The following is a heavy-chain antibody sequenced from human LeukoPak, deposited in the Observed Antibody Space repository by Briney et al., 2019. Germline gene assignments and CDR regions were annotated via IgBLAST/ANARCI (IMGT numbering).Heavy chain of an antibody. Sequence: SVKVSCKASGGTFSSYAISWVRQAPGQGLEWMGGIIPIFGTANYAQKFQGRVTITADESTSTAYMELSSLRSEDTAVYYCASDPVGAARLGAWFDPWGQGTLVTVSS. CDR2: IIPIFGTA. V-gene: IGHV1-69*13. CDR1: GGTFSSYA. CDR3: ASDPVGAARLGAWFDP. D-gene: IGHD6-6*01. J-gene: IGHJ5*02.